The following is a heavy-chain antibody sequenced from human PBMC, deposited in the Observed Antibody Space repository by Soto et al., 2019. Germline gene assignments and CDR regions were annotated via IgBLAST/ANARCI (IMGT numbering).Heavy chain of an antibody. D-gene: IGHD6-19*01. Sequence: PGGSLRLSCATSGFTFSSFGMHWVRQAPGKGLEWVAVISYDGNKIFYAGSVKGRFNISRDDSKHTVYLEMSNLRPEDTAVYYCAKDGRIAVAATGWLDPWGQGTLVTVSS. CDR3: AKDGRIAVAATGWLDP. V-gene: IGHV3-30*18. CDR1: GFTFSSFG. J-gene: IGHJ5*02. CDR2: ISYDGNKI.